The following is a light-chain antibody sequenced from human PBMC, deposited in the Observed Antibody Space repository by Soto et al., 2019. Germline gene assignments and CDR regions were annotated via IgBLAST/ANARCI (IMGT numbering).Light chain of an antibody. J-gene: IGLJ3*02. Sequence: QSVLTQSSSASASLGSSVKLTCTLSSGHSSYIIAWHQQQPGKAPRYLMKLEGSGSYSKGSGVPDRFSGSSSGADRYLTISILQSEDEADYYCESWNSNTRVFGGGTKVTVL. V-gene: IGLV4-60*03. CDR1: SGHSSYI. CDR3: ESWNSNTRV. CDR2: LEGSGSY.